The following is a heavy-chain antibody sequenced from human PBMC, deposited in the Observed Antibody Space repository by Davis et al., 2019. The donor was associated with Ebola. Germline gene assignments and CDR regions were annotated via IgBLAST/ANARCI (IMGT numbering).Heavy chain of an antibody. D-gene: IGHD2-8*02. J-gene: IGHJ4*02. CDR1: GFTVSSNH. CDR3: ARDADIVLVEYYFDY. V-gene: IGHV3-33*08. Sequence: PGGSLRLSCAAPGFTVSSNHLSCVRQAPGKGLEWVAVIWYDGSNKYYADSVKGRFTISRDNSKNTLYLQMNSLRAEDTAVYYCARDADIVLVEYYFDYWGQGNLVTVSS. CDR2: IWYDGSNK.